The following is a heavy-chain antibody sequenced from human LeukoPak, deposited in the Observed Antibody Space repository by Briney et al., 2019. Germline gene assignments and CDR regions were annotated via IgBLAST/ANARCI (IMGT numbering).Heavy chain of an antibody. CDR2: INNEGSST. CDR3: ARERTLVATIPPREKKKNYYMDV. J-gene: IGHJ6*03. Sequence: QPGGSLRLSCAASGFTFSRYWMPWVRQPPGKVLVWVSRINNEGSSTSYADSVKGRFTISRDNAKNSLYLQMNSLRAEDTAVYYCARERTLVATIPPREKKKNYYMDVWGKGTTVTVSS. V-gene: IGHV3-74*01. D-gene: IGHD5-12*01. CDR1: GFTFSRYW.